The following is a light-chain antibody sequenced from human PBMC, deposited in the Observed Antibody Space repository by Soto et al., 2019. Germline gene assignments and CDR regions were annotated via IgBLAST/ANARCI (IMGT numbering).Light chain of an antibody. CDR1: QSVRNN. Sequence: EIVMTQSPATLSVSPGDIATLSCRASQSVRNNVAWYQQKPGQAPRLLMYYASTRSTGIPARCSGSGSGTEFTLTISSLQSEDFVLYYCQQYNNCPPITFGQGTRLEIK. J-gene: IGKJ5*01. CDR3: QQYNNCPPIT. V-gene: IGKV3-15*01. CDR2: YAS.